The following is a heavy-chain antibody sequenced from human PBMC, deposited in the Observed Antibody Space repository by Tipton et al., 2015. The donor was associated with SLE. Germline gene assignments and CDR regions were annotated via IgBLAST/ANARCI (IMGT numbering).Heavy chain of an antibody. Sequence: TLSLTCAVSGGSISSGGYSWSWIRQPPGKGLEWIGYIYHSGSTYYNPSLKSRVTISVDTSKNQFSLKLSSVTAADTAVYYCARLGEYSSFWGQGTLVTVSS. CDR2: IYHSGST. J-gene: IGHJ4*02. D-gene: IGHD6-6*01. CDR3: ARLGEYSSF. V-gene: IGHV4-30-2*01. CDR1: GGSISSGGYS.